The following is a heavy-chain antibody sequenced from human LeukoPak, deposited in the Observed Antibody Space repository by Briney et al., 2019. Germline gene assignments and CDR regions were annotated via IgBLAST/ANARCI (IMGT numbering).Heavy chain of an antibody. CDR2: ISSSSSTI. V-gene: IGHV3-48*01. CDR3: ARSTRYDSSGYYYV. Sequence: GGSLRLSCAASGFTFSSYSMNWVRQAPGKGLEWVSYISSSSSTIYYADSVKGRFTISRDNAKNSLYLQMNSLRAEDTAVYYCARSTRYDSSGYYYVWGQGTLVTVSS. D-gene: IGHD3-22*01. J-gene: IGHJ4*02. CDR1: GFTFSSYS.